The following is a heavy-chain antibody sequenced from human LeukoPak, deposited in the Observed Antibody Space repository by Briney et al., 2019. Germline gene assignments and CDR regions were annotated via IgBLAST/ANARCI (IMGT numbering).Heavy chain of an antibody. CDR1: GYTFTGYY. Sequence: GASVKVSCKASGYTFTGYYMHWVRQAPGQGLEWMGWINPNSGGTSYAQKFQGRVTVTRDTSISSAYMELSRLRSDDTAVYHCARVVVVAATTFDYWGQGTLVTVSS. CDR3: ARVVVVAATTFDY. D-gene: IGHD2-15*01. CDR2: INPNSGGT. J-gene: IGHJ4*02. V-gene: IGHV1-2*02.